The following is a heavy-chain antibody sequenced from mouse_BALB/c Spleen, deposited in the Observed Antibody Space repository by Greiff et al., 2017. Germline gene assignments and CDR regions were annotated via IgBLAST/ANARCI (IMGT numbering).Heavy chain of an antibody. J-gene: IGHJ4*01. CDR3: ARGSGAMDY. CDR2: ISDGGSYT. Sequence: DVQLVESGGGLVKPGGSLKLSCAASGFTFSDYYMYWVRQTPEKRLEWVATISDGGSYTYYPDSVKGRFTISRDNAKNNLYLQMSSLKSEDTAMYYCARGSGAMDYWGQGTSVTVSS. V-gene: IGHV5-4*02. CDR1: GFTFSDYY.